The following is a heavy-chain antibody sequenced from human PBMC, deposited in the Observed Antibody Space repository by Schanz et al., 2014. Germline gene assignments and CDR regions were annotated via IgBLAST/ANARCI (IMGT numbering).Heavy chain of an antibody. J-gene: IGHJ4*02. Sequence: VQLVESGGGLVQPGGSLRLSCAASGFTFFGSFAMSWVRQAPGKGLEWVSVISGSGTTIYYADSVKGRFTISRDNAKNSLYLQMNSLRVEDTAVYYCARDLISSGWYGWGQGTLVTVSS. CDR3: ARDLISSGWYG. V-gene: IGHV3-11*01. CDR2: ISGSGTTI. CDR1: GFTFFGSFA. D-gene: IGHD6-19*01.